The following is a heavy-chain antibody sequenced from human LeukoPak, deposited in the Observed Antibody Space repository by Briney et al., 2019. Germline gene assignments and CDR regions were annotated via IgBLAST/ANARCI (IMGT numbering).Heavy chain of an antibody. V-gene: IGHV1-2*02. CDR3: ARDERYSDADHHYPDLGY. CDR1: GYIFTGYY. CDR2: INPNGGAT. Sequence: GASVEVSCKASGYIFTGYYLFWVRQAPGQGLEWMGWINPNGGATRYAQKFQGRVTLTSDTSIRTTYMEMSSLTPDDTAVYYCARDERYSDADHHYPDLGYWGQGTLVTVSS. J-gene: IGHJ4*02. D-gene: IGHD3-16*01.